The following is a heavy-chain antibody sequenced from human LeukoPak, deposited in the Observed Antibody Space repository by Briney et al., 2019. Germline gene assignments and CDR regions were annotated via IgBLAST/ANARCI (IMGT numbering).Heavy chain of an antibody. D-gene: IGHD3-9*01. CDR2: ISAYNGNT. CDR3: AREPDPPDIYDY. CDR1: GYTFTSYG. J-gene: IGHJ4*02. Sequence: VASVRVSCKASGYTFTSYGISWVRQAPGQGLEWMGWISAYNGNTNYAQKLQGRVTMTTDTSTSTAYMELRSLRSDDTAVYYCAREPDPPDIYDYWGQGTLVTVSS. V-gene: IGHV1-18*01.